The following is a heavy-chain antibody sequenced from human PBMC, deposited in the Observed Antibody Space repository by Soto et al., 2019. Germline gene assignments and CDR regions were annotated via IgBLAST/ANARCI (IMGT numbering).Heavy chain of an antibody. V-gene: IGHV3-30*18. CDR2: MSYDGSDI. Sequence: GGSLSLSCASSGFAFSNYFLHWVRQAPGKGLEWVAVMSYDGSDIYYADSVKGRFTISRDNSKSTLYLQMNSLRPEDTAVYYCAKVREDIVLLVALDYWGQGTLVT. CDR1: GFAFSNYF. J-gene: IGHJ4*02. CDR3: AKVREDIVLLVALDY. D-gene: IGHD2-8*01.